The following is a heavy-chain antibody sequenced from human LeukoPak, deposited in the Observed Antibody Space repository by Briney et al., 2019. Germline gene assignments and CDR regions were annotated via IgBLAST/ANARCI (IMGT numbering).Heavy chain of an antibody. V-gene: IGHV4-38-2*02. J-gene: IGHJ5*02. CDR1: GYSISSAYH. CDR3: ARVKGPRPRLQWLVSGWFDP. Sequence: PSETLSLTCTVSGYSISSAYHWGWIRQPPGKGLEWIGEINHSGSTNYNPSLKSRVTISVDTSKNQFSLKLSSVTAADTAVYYCARVKGPRPRLQWLVSGWFDPWGQGTLVTVSS. D-gene: IGHD6-19*01. CDR2: INHSGST.